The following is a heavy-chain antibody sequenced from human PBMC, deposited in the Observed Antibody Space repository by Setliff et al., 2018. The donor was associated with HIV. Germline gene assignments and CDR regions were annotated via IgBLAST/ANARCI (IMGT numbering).Heavy chain of an antibody. Sequence: SETLSLTCTVSGGSINTSSSYWGWIRQPPGKGLEWIGSIYYSGNTYFSPSLKSRITISVDTSKNQFSLNLRSVTAADTAVYYCVREGVRRGLGSGSFRYRAYYFDQWGQGTLVTVSS. D-gene: IGHD3-10*01. CDR2: IYYSGNT. V-gene: IGHV4-39*07. CDR3: VREGVRRGLGSGSFRYRAYYFDQ. CDR1: GGSINTSSSY. J-gene: IGHJ4*02.